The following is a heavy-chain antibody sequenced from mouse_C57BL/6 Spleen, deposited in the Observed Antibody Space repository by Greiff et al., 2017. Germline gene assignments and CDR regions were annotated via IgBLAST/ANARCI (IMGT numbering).Heavy chain of an antibody. CDR1: GYTFTDYN. CDR2: INPNNGGT. Sequence: EVQLQPSGPELVKPGASVKIPCKASGYTFTDYNMDWVKQSHGKSLEWIGDINPNNGGTHNNQKFKGKATLTVDKSSSTAYMELRSLTSEDTAVYYCSRTGTGDFDVWGTGTTVTVSS. J-gene: IGHJ1*03. CDR3: SRTGTGDFDV. V-gene: IGHV1-18*01. D-gene: IGHD4-1*01.